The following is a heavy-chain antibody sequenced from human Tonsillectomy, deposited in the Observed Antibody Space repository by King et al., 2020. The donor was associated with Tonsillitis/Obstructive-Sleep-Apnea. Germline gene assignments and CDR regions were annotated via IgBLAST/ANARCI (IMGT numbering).Heavy chain of an antibody. CDR2: ISYHGPDK. J-gene: IGHJ5*02. D-gene: IGHD3-22*01. V-gene: IGHV3-30*03. CDR1: GFTFSDYG. CDR3: GRDRRYYDSSGYLWFDP. Sequence: VQLVESGGGVVRPGKSLRLSCVASGFTFSDYGMHWVRQAPGKGLEWVAVISYHGPDKYFADSVKGRFNISRDNSKNTLYLQMDSLRAEDTAVYYCGRDRRYYDSSGYLWFDPWGQGALVTVSS.